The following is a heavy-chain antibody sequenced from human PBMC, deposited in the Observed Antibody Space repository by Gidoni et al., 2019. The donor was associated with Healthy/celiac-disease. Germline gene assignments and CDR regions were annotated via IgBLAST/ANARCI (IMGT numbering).Heavy chain of an antibody. V-gene: IGHV1-2*04. D-gene: IGHD3-22*01. Sequence: QVQLVQSGAEVKKPGASVKVSCKASGYTFTGYYMHWVRQAPGQGLEWMGWINPNSGGTNYAQKFQGWVTMTRDTSISTAYMELSRLRSDDTAVYYCARDAGDYYDSSGYYPNFDYWGQGTLVTVSS. CDR3: ARDAGDYYDSSGYYPNFDY. J-gene: IGHJ4*02. CDR2: INPNSGGT. CDR1: GYTFTGYY.